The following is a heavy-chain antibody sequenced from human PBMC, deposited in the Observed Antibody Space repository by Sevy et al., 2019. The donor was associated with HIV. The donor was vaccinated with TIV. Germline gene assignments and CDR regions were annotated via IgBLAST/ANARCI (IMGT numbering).Heavy chain of an antibody. CDR3: ARVEMATFLWYFDL. CDR1: GFTFSSYS. CDR2: ISSSSSYI. V-gene: IGHV3-21*01. J-gene: IGHJ2*01. Sequence: GGSLRLSCAASGFTFSSYSMNWVRQAPGKGLEWVSSISSSSSYIYYADSVKGRFTISRDNAKNSLYLQMNSLRAEDSSVYYCARVEMATFLWYFDLWGRGTLVTVSS. D-gene: IGHD5-12*01.